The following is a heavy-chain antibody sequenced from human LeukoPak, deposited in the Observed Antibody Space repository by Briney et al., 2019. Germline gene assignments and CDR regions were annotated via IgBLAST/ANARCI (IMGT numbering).Heavy chain of an antibody. J-gene: IGHJ4*02. Sequence: GGSLRLSCAASGFTVSSNYMSWVRQAPGKGLEWVSVIYSGGSTYYADSVKGRFTISRDNSKNTLYLQMNSLRAEDTAVYYCAGALDTAMVTYFDYWGQGTLITVSS. D-gene: IGHD5-18*01. CDR2: IYSGGST. CDR3: AGALDTAMVTYFDY. CDR1: GFTVSSNY. V-gene: IGHV3-66*01.